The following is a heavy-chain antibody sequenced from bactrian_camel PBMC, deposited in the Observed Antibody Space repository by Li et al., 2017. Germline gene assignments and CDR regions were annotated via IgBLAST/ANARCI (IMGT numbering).Heavy chain of an antibody. CDR2: IYTGPTTT. CDR1: GSTYRSNS. J-gene: IGHJ6*01. CDR3: VHGHEEQSIAYYYTQPDFGY. D-gene: IGHD2*01. V-gene: IGHV3-2*01. Sequence: HVQLVESGGGSVQAGGSLRLSCAASGSTYRSNSLGWFRQAPGKGLQWVSSIYTGPTTTYYTDSVKGRFTISKDNAKNTLYLQMNSLKPEDTAVYYCVHGHEEQSIAYYYTQPDFGYWGQGTQVTVS.